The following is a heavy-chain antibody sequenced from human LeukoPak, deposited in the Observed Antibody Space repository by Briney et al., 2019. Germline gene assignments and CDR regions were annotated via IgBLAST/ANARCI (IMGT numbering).Heavy chain of an antibody. CDR1: GGSINSYF. J-gene: IGHJ4*02. D-gene: IGHD3-22*01. Sequence: SETLSLTCTVSGGSINSYFWNWIRQPAGKGLEWIGRIYSSGSTDYNPSLKSRVTISVDKSNNQFSLKLSSVTAADTAVYYCARDLYDSSGYYYDHWGQGTLVTFSS. CDR3: ARDLYDSSGYYYDH. CDR2: IYSSGST. V-gene: IGHV4-4*07.